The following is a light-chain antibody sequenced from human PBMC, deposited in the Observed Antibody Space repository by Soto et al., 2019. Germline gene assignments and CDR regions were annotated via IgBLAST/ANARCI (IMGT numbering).Light chain of an antibody. J-gene: IGKJ1*01. V-gene: IGKV3-20*01. CDR2: GAS. CDR1: QSVSSSY. Sequence: EIVLTQSPGTLSLSPGERATLSCRASQSVSSSYLAWYQQKFGQAPRLLIYGASSRATGIPDRFSGTGSGTDFTLTISRLEPEDFAVYYCQQHGSSLTWTFGQGTK. CDR3: QQHGSSLTWT.